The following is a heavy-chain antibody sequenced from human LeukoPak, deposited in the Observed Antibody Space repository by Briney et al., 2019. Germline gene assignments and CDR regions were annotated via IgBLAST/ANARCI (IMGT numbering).Heavy chain of an antibody. CDR3: ARGNYYDSSGYKTG. D-gene: IGHD3-22*01. J-gene: IGHJ4*02. CDR2: ISSSSSTI. V-gene: IGHV3-48*02. CDR1: GFTFSVHE. Sequence: GGSLRLSCAASGFTFSVHEMNWVRQAPGKGLEWVSYISSSSSTIYYADSVKGRFTISRDNAKNSLYLQMNSLRDEDTAVYYCARGNYYDSSGYKTGRGQGTLVTVSS.